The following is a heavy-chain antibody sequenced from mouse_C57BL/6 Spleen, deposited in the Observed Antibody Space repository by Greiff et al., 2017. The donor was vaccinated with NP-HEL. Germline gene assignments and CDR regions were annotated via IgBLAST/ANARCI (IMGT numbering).Heavy chain of an antibody. CDR2: IDPEDGDT. CDR3: TLFIYYGKGFDV. D-gene: IGHD2-1*01. Sequence: EVQLQQSGAELVRPGASVKLSCTASGFNIKDYYMHWVKQRPEQGLEWIGRIDPEDGDTEYAPQFQGKATMAADTSSNKAYLQLSSLTSEDTAVYYCTLFIYYGKGFDVWGTRTTVTVSS. V-gene: IGHV14-1*01. J-gene: IGHJ1*03. CDR1: GFNIKDYY.